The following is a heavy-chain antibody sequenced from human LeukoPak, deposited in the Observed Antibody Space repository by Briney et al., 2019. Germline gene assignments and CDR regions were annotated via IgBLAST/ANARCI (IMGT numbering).Heavy chain of an antibody. V-gene: IGHV4-34*01. D-gene: IGHD3-22*01. J-gene: IGHJ6*02. CDR2: INHSGST. CDR1: GGSFSGYY. CDR3: ARGGRSSGYYTTPRVYYYYGMDV. Sequence: KASETLSLTCAVYGGSFSGYYWSWIRQPPGKGLEWIGEINHSGSTNYNPSLKSRVTISVDTSKNQFSQKLSSVTAADTAVYYCARGGRSSGYYTTPRVYYYYGMDVWGQGTTVTVSS.